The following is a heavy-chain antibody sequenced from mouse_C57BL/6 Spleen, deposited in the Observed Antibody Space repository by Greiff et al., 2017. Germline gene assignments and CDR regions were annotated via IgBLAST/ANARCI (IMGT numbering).Heavy chain of an antibody. V-gene: IGHV3-6*01. Sequence: EVKVEESGPGLVKPSPSLSLTCSVTGYSITSGYYWNWIRQFPGNKLEWMGYISYNGSNIYNPSLKNRISITRDTSKNQFFLKLNSLTTEDTATYYCAKGGTAQATWDYYAMDYWSQGTSVTVSS. CDR3: AKGGTAQATWDYYAMDY. D-gene: IGHD3-2*02. CDR1: GYSITSGYY. CDR2: ISYNGSN. J-gene: IGHJ4*01.